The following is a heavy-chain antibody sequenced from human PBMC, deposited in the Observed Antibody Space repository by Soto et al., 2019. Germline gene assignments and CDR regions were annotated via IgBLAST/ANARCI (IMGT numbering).Heavy chain of an antibody. D-gene: IGHD2-15*01. CDR1: GDSISSGGYY. CDR2: IYYSGST. Sequence: SETLSLTCTVSGDSISSGGYYWSWIRQHPGKGLEWIGYIYYSGSTYYNPSLKSRVTISVDTSKNQFSLKLSSVTAADTAVYYCASSPEYCSGGSCHSYYFDYWGQGTLVTVSS. V-gene: IGHV4-31*03. CDR3: ASSPEYCSGGSCHSYYFDY. J-gene: IGHJ4*02.